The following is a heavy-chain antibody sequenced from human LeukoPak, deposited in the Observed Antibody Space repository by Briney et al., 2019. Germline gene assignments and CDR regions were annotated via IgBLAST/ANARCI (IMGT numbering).Heavy chain of an antibody. CDR1: GFDFSNTG. D-gene: IGHD4-17*01. Sequence: TGGSLRLSCATSGFDFSNTGMTWVRQAPGRGLEWVSTISPTGEGTHYADSVKGRFTISRDNSKNTLSLEMNSLRADDTATYYCARDAGGAWPFDYWGQGTRVIVSS. J-gene: IGHJ4*02. CDR3: ARDAGGAWPFDY. V-gene: IGHV3-23*01. CDR2: ISPTGEGT.